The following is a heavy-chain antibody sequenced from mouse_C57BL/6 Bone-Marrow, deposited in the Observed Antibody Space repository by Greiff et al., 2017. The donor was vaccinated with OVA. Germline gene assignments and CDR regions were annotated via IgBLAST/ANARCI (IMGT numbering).Heavy chain of an antibody. CDR3: ARFAYYSNYECYFDY. J-gene: IGHJ2*01. Sequence: VQLQQSDAELVKPGASVKISCKVSGYTFTDHTIHWMKQRPEQGLEWIGYIYPRDGSTKYNEKFKGKATLTADKSSSTAYMQLNSLTSEESAVYFCARFAYYSNYECYFDYWGQGTTLTVSS. CDR1: GYTFTDHT. D-gene: IGHD2-5*01. CDR2: IYPRDGST. V-gene: IGHV1-78*01.